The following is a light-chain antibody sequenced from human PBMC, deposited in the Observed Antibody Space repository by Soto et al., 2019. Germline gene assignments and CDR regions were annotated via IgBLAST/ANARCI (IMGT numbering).Light chain of an antibody. CDR2: GVS. CDR3: QQYGSSIT. Sequence: EIVLTQSPGTLSLSPGETATLSCRASQSVSGDYVAWCQQKPGQAPSLVIYGVSNRATGIPDRFSRRGSGTDFALTIRRLEPEDFAVYYCQQYGSSITFGQGTRLEIK. CDR1: QSVSGDY. J-gene: IGKJ5*01. V-gene: IGKV3-20*01.